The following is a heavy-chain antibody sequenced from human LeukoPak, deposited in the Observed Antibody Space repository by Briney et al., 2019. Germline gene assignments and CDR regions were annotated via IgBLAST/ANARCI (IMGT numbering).Heavy chain of an antibody. D-gene: IGHD2-2*01. V-gene: IGHV1-2*02. CDR1: GGTFSSYA. CDR3: ARWADIVVVPAANDWFDP. J-gene: IGHJ5*02. Sequence: VASVKVSCKASGGTFSSYAISWVRQAPGQGLEWMGWINPNSGGTNYAQKFQGRVTMTRDTSISTAYMELSRLRSDDTAVYYCARWADIVVVPAANDWFDPWGQGTLVTVSS. CDR2: INPNSGGT.